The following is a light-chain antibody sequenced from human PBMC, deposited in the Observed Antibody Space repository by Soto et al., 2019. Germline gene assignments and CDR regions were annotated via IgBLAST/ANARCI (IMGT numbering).Light chain of an antibody. CDR2: GAS. CDR1: QSVSSSY. V-gene: IGKV3-20*01. J-gene: IGKJ1*01. Sequence: EIVLTQSPGPLSLSPGERATLSCRASQSVSSSYLDWYQQKPGQAPRLLIDGASSRATGIPDRFSGSGSGTDFTLTISRLEPEDFAVYYCQQYGSSPGTFGQGTKVEIK. CDR3: QQYGSSPGT.